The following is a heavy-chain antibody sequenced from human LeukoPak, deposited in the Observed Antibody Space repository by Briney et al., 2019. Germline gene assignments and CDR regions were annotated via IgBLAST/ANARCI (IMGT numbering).Heavy chain of an antibody. Sequence: TPSKTLSLTCTVSGGSISTNNYYWGWIRQPPGKGLEGIGRIFYRGNTYYNPSLKSRVTISIDTYKDTFSLKLTSVTAADTAIFYCARHGYDVLSGLFDYWGQGSLVTVSS. J-gene: IGHJ4*02. V-gene: IGHV4-39*01. CDR2: IFYRGNT. D-gene: IGHD3-3*01. CDR3: ARHGYDVLSGLFDY. CDR1: GGSISTNNYY.